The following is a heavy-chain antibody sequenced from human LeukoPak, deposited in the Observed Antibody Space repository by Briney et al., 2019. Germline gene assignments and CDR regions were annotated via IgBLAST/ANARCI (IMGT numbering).Heavy chain of an antibody. J-gene: IGHJ4*02. V-gene: IGHV1-2*02. CDR2: INPDSGGT. CDR3: ARVASAVYSDY. CDR1: GYTFTGYY. Sequence: GASVKVSCKASGYTFTGYYIHWVRQAPGQGLEWMGWINPDSGGTNYAQNFQGRVTMTRDTSISTAYMELNRLRSDDKAVFYCARVASAVYSDYWGQGTLVTVSS.